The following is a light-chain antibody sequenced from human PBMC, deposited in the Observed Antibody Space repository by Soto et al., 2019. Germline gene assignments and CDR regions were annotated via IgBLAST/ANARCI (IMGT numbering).Light chain of an antibody. CDR1: QSISSW. Sequence: DIQMTQSPSTLSASVGDRVTITCRASQSISSWLAWYQQKPGKAPKLLIYDASSLESAVPSRFSGSGSGTEFTLTISSLQPDDFANYYCQEYNSYSYTFGQGTKLEIK. CDR2: DAS. V-gene: IGKV1-5*01. J-gene: IGKJ2*01. CDR3: QEYNSYSYT.